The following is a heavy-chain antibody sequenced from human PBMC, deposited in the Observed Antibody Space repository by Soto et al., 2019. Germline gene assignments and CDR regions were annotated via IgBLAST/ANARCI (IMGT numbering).Heavy chain of an antibody. V-gene: IGHV4-31*03. CDR1: GGSISSGGYY. J-gene: IGHJ5*02. CDR3: ARRGAYGSGSYYLLGWFDP. Sequence: QVQLQESGPGLVKPSQTLSLTCTVSGGSISSGGYYWSWIRQHPGKGLEWIGYIYYSGSTYYNPSLKSRVTISVDTSKNQFSLKLSSVTAADTAVYYCARRGAYGSGSYYLLGWFDPWGQGTLVTVSS. CDR2: IYYSGST. D-gene: IGHD3-10*01.